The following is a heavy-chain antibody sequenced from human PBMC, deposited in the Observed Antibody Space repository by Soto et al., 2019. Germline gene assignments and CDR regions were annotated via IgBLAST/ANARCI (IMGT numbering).Heavy chain of an antibody. J-gene: IGHJ4*02. CDR1: GDSISSYY. CDR3: ALRSMAVVPEY. D-gene: IGHD3-22*01. CDR2: LYYGRSA. V-gene: IGHV4-59*01. Sequence: QVQLQESGTGLVKPSETLSLTCSVSGDSISSYYCMWIRQPPGKGLESIGYLYYGRSANYNPSLKRRVTLSVDTSTNQCSLTLSSMTAADTAVYYCALRSMAVVPEYWGQGTLVTVSS.